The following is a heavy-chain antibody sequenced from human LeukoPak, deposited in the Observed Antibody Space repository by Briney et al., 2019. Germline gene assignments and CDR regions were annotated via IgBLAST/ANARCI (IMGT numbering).Heavy chain of an antibody. Sequence: SVKVSCKASGGTFSSYAISWVRQAPGQGLEWMGRIIPILGIANYAQKLQGRVTITADKSTSTAYMELSSLRSEDTAVYYCARVVPAAIFDYWGQGTLVTVSS. D-gene: IGHD2-2*02. CDR3: ARVVPAAIFDY. CDR2: IIPILGIA. V-gene: IGHV1-69*04. CDR1: GGTFSSYA. J-gene: IGHJ4*02.